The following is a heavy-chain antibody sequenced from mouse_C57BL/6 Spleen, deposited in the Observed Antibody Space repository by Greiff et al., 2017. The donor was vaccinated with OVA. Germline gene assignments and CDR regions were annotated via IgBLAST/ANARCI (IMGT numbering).Heavy chain of an antibody. V-gene: IGHV14-4*01. CDR2: IDPENGDT. CDR3: TTDGNYVWFAY. D-gene: IGHD2-1*01. J-gene: IGHJ3*01. CDR1: GFNIKDDY. Sequence: VQLQQSGAELVRPGASVKLSCTASGFNIKDDYMHWVKQRPEQGLEWIGWIDPENGDTEYASKFQGKATITADTSSNTAYLQLSSLTSEDTAVYYCTTDGNYVWFAYWGQGVLVTVSA.